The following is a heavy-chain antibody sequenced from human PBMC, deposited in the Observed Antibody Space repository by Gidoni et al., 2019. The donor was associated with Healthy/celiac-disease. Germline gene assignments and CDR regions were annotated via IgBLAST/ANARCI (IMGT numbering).Heavy chain of an antibody. J-gene: IGHJ4*02. CDR1: GFTFSSYW. V-gene: IGHV3-74*01. Sequence: EVQLVESGGGLVQPGGSLRLSCAASGFTFSSYWMHWVRQAPGKGLVWVSRINSDGSSTSYADSVKGRFTISRDNAKNTLYLQMNSLRAEDTAVYYCARGYCSGGSCLAIDYWGQGTLVTVSS. CDR2: INSDGSST. CDR3: ARGYCSGGSCLAIDY. D-gene: IGHD2-15*01.